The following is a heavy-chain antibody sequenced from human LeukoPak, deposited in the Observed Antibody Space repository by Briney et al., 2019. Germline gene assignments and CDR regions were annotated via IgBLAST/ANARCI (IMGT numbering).Heavy chain of an antibody. V-gene: IGHV3-48*01. Sequence: PGGSLRLSCAASGFTFSSYSMNWVRQAPGKGLEWVSYISSGSDTIYYADSVKGRFTISRDNAKKSLYLQMNSLRAEDTAVYYCASRGIISAAYYYMDVWGKGTTVTVSS. CDR1: GFTFSSYS. CDR3: ASRGIISAAYYYMDV. D-gene: IGHD3-10*01. CDR2: ISSGSDTI. J-gene: IGHJ6*03.